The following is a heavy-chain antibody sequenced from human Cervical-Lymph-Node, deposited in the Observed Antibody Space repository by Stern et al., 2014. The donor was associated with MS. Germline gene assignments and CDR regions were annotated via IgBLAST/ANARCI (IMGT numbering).Heavy chain of an antibody. D-gene: IGHD3-16*01. V-gene: IGHV1-46*01. CDR3: TRAVGGVGRE. Sequence: VHLVESGPEVKKPGASVMVSCKTSGYTFTNYYIHWVRQAPGQGLEWMGIINPNGSVTASAQKFQGRLTMTRDTSTTTLYMRLITLTSEDTAMYYCTRAVGGVGREWGQGTLVFVSS. J-gene: IGHJ4*02. CDR1: GYTFTNYY. CDR2: INPNGSVT.